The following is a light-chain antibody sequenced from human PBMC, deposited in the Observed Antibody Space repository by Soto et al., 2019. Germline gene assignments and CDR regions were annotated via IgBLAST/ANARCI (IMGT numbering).Light chain of an antibody. CDR3: QQRSNWPPT. Sequence: EIVSTQSPATLSLSPGERATLSCRASQSVSSYLAWYQQKPGQAPRLLIYDASNRATGIPARFSGSGSGTDFTLTISSLEPEDFAFYYCQQRSNWPPTFGQGTRLEIK. J-gene: IGKJ5*01. CDR2: DAS. CDR1: QSVSSY. V-gene: IGKV3-11*01.